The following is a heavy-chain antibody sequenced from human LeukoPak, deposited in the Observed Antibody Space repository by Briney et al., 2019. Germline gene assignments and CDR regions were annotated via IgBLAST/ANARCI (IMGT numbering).Heavy chain of an antibody. CDR1: GFTFSSYW. CDR2: IKQDGSEK. Sequence: PGGSLRLSCAASGFTFSSYWMSWVRQAPGKGLEWVANIKQDGSEKYYVDSVKGRFTISRDNAKNSLYLQMNSLRAEDTALYYCAKDLYYGSGSYYPSDYWGQGTLVTVSS. V-gene: IGHV3-7*03. CDR3: AKDLYYGSGSYYPSDY. D-gene: IGHD3-10*01. J-gene: IGHJ4*02.